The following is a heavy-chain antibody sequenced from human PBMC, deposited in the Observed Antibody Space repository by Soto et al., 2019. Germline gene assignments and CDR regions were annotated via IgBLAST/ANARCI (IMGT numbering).Heavy chain of an antibody. J-gene: IGHJ4*02. CDR1: GYTFTSYD. CDR2: INTFSGNT. Sequence: ASVKVSCKASGYTFTSYDINWVRQATGQGLEWMGWINTFSGNTNYAQKLQGRVTMTRNTSTSTAYMELRSLRSDDMAVYYCARDYGSGPWYWGQG. CDR3: ARDYGSGPWY. V-gene: IGHV1-18*03. D-gene: IGHD3-10*01.